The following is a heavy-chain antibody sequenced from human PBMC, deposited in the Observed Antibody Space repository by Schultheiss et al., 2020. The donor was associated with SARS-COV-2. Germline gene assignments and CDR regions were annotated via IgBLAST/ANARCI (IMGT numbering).Heavy chain of an antibody. V-gene: IGHV4-59*01. Sequence: SETLSLTCTVSGGSISSYYWSWIRQPPGKGLEWIGYIYYSGSTNYNPSLKSRVTISVDTSKNQFSLKLSSVTAADTAVYYCARALGYSYVDYGMDVWGQGTTVTVSS. CDR2: IYYSGST. CDR1: GGSISSYY. CDR3: ARALGYSYVDYGMDV. J-gene: IGHJ6*02. D-gene: IGHD5-18*01.